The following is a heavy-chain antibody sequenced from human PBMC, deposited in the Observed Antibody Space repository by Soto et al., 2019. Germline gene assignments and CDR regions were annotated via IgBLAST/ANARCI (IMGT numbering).Heavy chain of an antibody. D-gene: IGHD4-4*01. CDR3: VSDSLATETTAWIDP. CDR1: GYTFTNYG. CDR2: ISAYNGDT. V-gene: IGHV1-18*04. Sequence: QVQLVQSGAEVKKPGASVKVSCKASGYTFTNYGISWGRQAPGQGLEWMGWISAYNGDTNYAQKVQSRVTMTTATSTSTAYMELRSLKSDDTAMYYCVSDSLATETTAWIDPWGQGTLVTVSS. J-gene: IGHJ5*02.